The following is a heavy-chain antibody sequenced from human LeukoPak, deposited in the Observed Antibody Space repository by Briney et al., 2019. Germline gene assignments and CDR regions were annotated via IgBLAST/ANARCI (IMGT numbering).Heavy chain of an antibody. CDR3: ARTTSGAVIAIDY. J-gene: IGHJ4*02. V-gene: IGHV4-39*01. D-gene: IGHD3-16*02. CDR1: GDSISSSSYY. Sequence: SETLSLTCTVSGDSISSSSYYWGWIRQPPGKGLEWIGSIYYSGSTYYNPSLKSRVTIYVDTSKNQFSLKLSSVTAADTAVFYCARTTSGAVIAIDYWGQGTLVTVSS. CDR2: IYYSGST.